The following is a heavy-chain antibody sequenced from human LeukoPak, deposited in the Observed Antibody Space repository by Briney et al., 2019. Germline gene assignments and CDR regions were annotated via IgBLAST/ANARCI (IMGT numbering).Heavy chain of an antibody. D-gene: IGHD6-6*01. V-gene: IGHV3-30-3*01. CDR2: ISYDGSNK. CDR1: GFTFSSYA. Sequence: GGSLRLSCAASGFTFSSYAMHWVRQAPGKGLEWVAVISYDGSNKYYADSVKGRFTISRDNSKNTLYLQMNSLRAEDTAVYYCARFRTQDSSSDYWGQGTLVTVSS. CDR3: ARFRTQDSSSDY. J-gene: IGHJ4*02.